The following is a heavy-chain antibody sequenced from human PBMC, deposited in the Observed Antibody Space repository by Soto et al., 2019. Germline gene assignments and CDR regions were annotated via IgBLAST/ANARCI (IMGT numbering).Heavy chain of an antibody. V-gene: IGHV4-34*01. D-gene: IGHD3-3*01. CDR1: GGSFSAYY. CDR2: INHSGST. CDR3: ASRDTFQVFGVPQRGGIDY. Sequence: SGTLTLTCAVYGGSFSAYYWTWIRQPPGTWLEWIGKINHSGSTNYNPSLKSRVTISVDKSKNQFSLKLTCVTAADTAVYYCASRDTFQVFGVPQRGGIDYWGQGTLVTVS. J-gene: IGHJ4*02.